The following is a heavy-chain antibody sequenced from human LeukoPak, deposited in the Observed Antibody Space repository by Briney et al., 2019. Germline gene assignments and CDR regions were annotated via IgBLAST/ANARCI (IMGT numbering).Heavy chain of an antibody. CDR3: ARSFRLGELSYFDY. Sequence: GGAVRLSCAASGFTFSDYWMNWVRQAPGKGLEWVANIKQDASETHEVHSVNGRFTISRDNAENSLSLQMKSLRAEDTALYYCARSFRLGELSYFDYWGQGTLDGVSS. CDR1: GFTFSDYW. D-gene: IGHD3-16*02. V-gene: IGHV3-7*02. CDR2: IKQDASET. J-gene: IGHJ4*02.